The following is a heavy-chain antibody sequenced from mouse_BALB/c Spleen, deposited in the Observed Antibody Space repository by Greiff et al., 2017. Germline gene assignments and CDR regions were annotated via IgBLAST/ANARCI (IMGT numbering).Heavy chain of an antibody. D-gene: IGHD1-1*01. J-gene: IGHJ1*01. CDR1: GFTFSSYA. CDR2: ISSGGSYT. V-gene: IGHV5-9-4*01. CDR3: AIITTVEHWYFDV. Sequence: DVMLVESGGGLVKPGGSLKLSCAASGFTFSSYAMSWVRQSPEKRLEWVAEISSGGSYTYYPDTVTGRFTISRDNAKNTLYLEMSSLRSEDTALYYCAIITTVEHWYFDVWGAGTTVTVSS.